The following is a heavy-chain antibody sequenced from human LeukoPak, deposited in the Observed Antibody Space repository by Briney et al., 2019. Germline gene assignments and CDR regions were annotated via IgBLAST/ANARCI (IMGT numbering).Heavy chain of an antibody. J-gene: IGHJ6*02. V-gene: IGHV1-3*01. CDR1: GYTFITYT. CDR3: ARDLGLSSGYAYYYYGMDV. D-gene: IGHD3-22*01. CDR2: INAGNGNT. Sequence: GASVKVSCKASGYTFITYTIHWVRQAPGQRLGWMGWINAGNGNTKYSQKFQGRVTITRDTSASTAYMELSSLRSEDTAMYYCARDLGLSSGYAYYYYGMDVWGQGTTVIVPS.